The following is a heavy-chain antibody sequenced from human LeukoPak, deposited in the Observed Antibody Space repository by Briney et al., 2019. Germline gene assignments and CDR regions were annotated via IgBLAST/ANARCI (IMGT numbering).Heavy chain of an antibody. CDR1: GGSISSYY. CDR2: IYARGST. CDR3: ARTYYYDSSGLPL. D-gene: IGHD3-22*01. Sequence: SETLSLTCTVSGGSISSYYWSWIRQPAGKGLEWIGRIYARGSTNYNPSLKSRVTISVDTSKNQFSLKLSSVTAADTAVYYCARTYYYDSSGLPLWGQGTLVTVSS. J-gene: IGHJ4*02. V-gene: IGHV4-4*07.